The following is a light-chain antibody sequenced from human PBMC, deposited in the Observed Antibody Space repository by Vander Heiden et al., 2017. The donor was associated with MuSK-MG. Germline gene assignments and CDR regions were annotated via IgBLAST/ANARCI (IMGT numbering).Light chain of an antibody. J-gene: IGKJ4*01. Sequence: DIQMTQSPSSLSASVGDRVTIICRATQNIGNYLNWYQQKVGKAPQLLIYAATRLQSGVPSTFSGSGSGTEFTLTISRLQRKDFATYYCQQCDNKPLTFGGGTKVEIK. CDR1: QNIGNY. CDR2: AAT. CDR3: QQCDNKPLT. V-gene: IGKV1-39*01.